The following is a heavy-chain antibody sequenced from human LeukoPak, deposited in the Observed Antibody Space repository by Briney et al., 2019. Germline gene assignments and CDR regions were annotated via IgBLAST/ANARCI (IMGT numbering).Heavy chain of an antibody. Sequence: SETLSLTCAVYGGSFSGYYWSWIRQPPGKGLEWIGEINHSGSTNYNPSLKSRVTISVDTSRNQFSLKLSSVTAADTAVYYCARRYNWSKSHFDPWGQGTLVTVSS. CDR3: ARRYNWSKSHFDP. D-gene: IGHD1/OR15-1a*01. V-gene: IGHV4-34*01. J-gene: IGHJ5*02. CDR1: GGSFSGYY. CDR2: INHSGST.